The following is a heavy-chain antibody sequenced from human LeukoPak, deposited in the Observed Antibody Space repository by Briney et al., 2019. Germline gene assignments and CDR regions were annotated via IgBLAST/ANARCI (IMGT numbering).Heavy chain of an antibody. V-gene: IGHV1-69*04. CDR1: GGTFISYA. J-gene: IGHJ6*02. CDR2: IIPILGIA. Sequence: SVKVSCKASGGTFISYAISWVRQAPGQGLKWMGRIIPILGIANYAQKFQGRVTITADKSTSTAYMELSSLRSEDTAVYYCARDSGQYGMDVWGQGTTVTVSS. CDR3: ARDSGQYGMDV.